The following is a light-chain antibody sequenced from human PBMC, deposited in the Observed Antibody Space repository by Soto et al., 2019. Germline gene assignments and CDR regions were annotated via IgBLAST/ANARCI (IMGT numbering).Light chain of an antibody. Sequence: EIVMTQSPATLSVSPGETATRSGRASQSVSSNLAWYQQKPGQAPRLLIYGASTRDTGIPARFSGSGSGTEFTLTISRLQSEDFAVYYCQQYNNWKWTFGQGTKVDIK. CDR3: QQYNNWKWT. V-gene: IGKV3-15*01. CDR2: GAS. J-gene: IGKJ1*01. CDR1: QSVSSN.